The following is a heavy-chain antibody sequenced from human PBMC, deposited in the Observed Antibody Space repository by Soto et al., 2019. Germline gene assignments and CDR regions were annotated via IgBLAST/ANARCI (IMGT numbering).Heavy chain of an antibody. D-gene: IGHD3-10*01. CDR3: ARGFSAGKGSPPDY. Sequence: EVRLLELGGGLVQPGGSLRLSCAASGFTFSNYAMTWIRQAPGKGLEWVSGLNGSGGSTSSADSVKGRFATSRDNSQNTLYLQMNSLRAGDTAVYYFARGFSAGKGSPPDYWGQGPLVTVSS. CDR2: LNGSGGST. CDR1: GFTFSNYA. J-gene: IGHJ4*02. V-gene: IGHV3-23*01.